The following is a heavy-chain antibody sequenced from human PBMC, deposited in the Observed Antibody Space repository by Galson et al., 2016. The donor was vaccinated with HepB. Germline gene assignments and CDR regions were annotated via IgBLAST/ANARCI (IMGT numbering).Heavy chain of an antibody. V-gene: IGHV1-69*13. CDR2: IVPNIGTA. J-gene: IGHJ4*02. D-gene: IGHD3-22*01. CDR3: ARESSSASSLDY. Sequence: SVKVSCKASGDTFSSDGISWVRQAPGQGLEWMGGIVPNIGTANYAQKFQGRVTITADESTSTAYMELSTLRSEDTAVYYCARESSSASSLDYWGQGTLVIVSS. CDR1: GDTFSSDG.